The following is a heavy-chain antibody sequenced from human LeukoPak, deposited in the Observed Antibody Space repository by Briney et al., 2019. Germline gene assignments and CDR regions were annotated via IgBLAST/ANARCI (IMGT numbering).Heavy chain of an antibody. CDR2: ISASGGST. CDR3: AKDKRWESPYYLDS. J-gene: IGHJ4*02. Sequence: GGSLRLSCAASGFTFSSSAMSWVRQVPGKGLEWVSGISASGGSTYYADSVRGRFTISRDNSKNTLYVQMNSLRDEDTAVYYCAKDKRWESPYYLDSWGQGTLVTVSS. V-gene: IGHV3-23*01. D-gene: IGHD1-26*01. CDR1: GFTFSSSA.